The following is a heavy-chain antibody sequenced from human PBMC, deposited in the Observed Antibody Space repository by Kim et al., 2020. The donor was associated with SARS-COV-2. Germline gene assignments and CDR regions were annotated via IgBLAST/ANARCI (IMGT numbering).Heavy chain of an antibody. Sequence: GGSLRLSCAASGFTFSSYAMNWVRQAPGKGLEWVSTITGSGGRTYYADSVKGRFTISRDNSKNTLYLQMNSLRAEDTAVYYCAKIANYYGSGRPDYWGQGTLVTVSS. CDR1: GFTFSSYA. D-gene: IGHD3-10*01. CDR3: AKIANYYGSGRPDY. J-gene: IGHJ4*02. CDR2: ITGSGGRT. V-gene: IGHV3-23*01.